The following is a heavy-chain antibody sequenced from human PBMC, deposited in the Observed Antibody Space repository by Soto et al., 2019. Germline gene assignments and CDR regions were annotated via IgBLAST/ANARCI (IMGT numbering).Heavy chain of an antibody. V-gene: IGHV3-23*01. CDR1: GFTFSSYD. D-gene: IGHD4-17*01. Sequence: EVHLLESGGGLVQPGGSLGLSCAASGFTFSSYDMSWVRQARGKGLEYVSSISVTGSGTYYADSVKGRFTISRDKSKNTVYLQMNSLRVEDTAVYYCVMTTTTKSRVYWAQGTLVTVSS. CDR3: VMTTTTKSRVY. J-gene: IGHJ4*02. CDR2: ISVTGSGT.